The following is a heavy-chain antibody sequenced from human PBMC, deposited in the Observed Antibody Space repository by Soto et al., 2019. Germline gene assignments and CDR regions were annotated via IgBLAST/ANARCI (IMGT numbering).Heavy chain of an antibody. CDR1: GFTFSSYD. J-gene: IGHJ6*02. CDR3: VRDPAGHGMDV. D-gene: IGHD3-10*01. CDR2: IGKGGDT. V-gene: IGHV3-13*01. Sequence: EVQLVESGGDLVQPGGSLRLSCAASGFTFSSYDMQWVRQVTGKVLEWVSSIGKGGDTYYADSVKGRFTISRENAKNSLYLQMSSLIVGDTAVYYCVRDPAGHGMDVWGQGTTVTVSS.